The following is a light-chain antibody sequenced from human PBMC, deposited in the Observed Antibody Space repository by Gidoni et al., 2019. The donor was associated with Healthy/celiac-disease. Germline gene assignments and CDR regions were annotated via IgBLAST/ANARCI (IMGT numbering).Light chain of an antibody. J-gene: IGKJ2*01. CDR2: GAS. V-gene: IGKV1-39*01. CDR1: QSMSNY. Sequence: DIQMTQSPPSLSASVGDRVTITCRASQSMSNYLNWYQQKPGKAPKVLILGASSLQSGVPSRFSGSGSGTDFTLTISRLQPEDFATYYCQQSYSTPPTFGQGTKLEIK. CDR3: QQSYSTPPT.